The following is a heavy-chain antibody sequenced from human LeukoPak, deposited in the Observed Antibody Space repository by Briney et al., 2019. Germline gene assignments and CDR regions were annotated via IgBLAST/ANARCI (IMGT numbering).Heavy chain of an antibody. CDR3: AKSQVGNILEI. J-gene: IGHJ3*02. V-gene: IGHV3-72*01. D-gene: IGHD1-26*01. CDR1: GFTFSDHH. CDR2: ARNKVNSHTT. Sequence: PGGSLRLSCEAFGFTFSDHHMDWVRQAPGEGLEWVGRARNKVNSHTTEYAASVKGRFTVSRDDSKNSLYLQMNSLKAEDTAVYYCAKSQVGNILEIWGQGTMVTVSS.